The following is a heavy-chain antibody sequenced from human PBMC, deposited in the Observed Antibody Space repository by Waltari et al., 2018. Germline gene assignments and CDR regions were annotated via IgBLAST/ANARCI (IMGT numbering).Heavy chain of an antibody. D-gene: IGHD3-3*01. Sequence: QVQLQESGPGLVKPSQTLSLTCTVSGGSISSGGYYWSWIRQHPGKGLEWIGYIYYSGSTYHNPSLKSRVTISVDTSKNQFSLKLSSVTAADTAVDYCARGRYLWSGYYQNKYYYYYMDVWGKGTTVTVSS. CDR3: ARGRYLWSGYYQNKYYYYYMDV. CDR2: IYYSGST. J-gene: IGHJ6*03. CDR1: GGSISSGGYY. V-gene: IGHV4-31*03.